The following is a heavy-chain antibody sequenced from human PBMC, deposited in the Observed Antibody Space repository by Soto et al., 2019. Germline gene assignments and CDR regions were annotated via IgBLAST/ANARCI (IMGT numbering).Heavy chain of an antibody. J-gene: IGHJ4*02. CDR3: VHRRDGYNSAFFDY. D-gene: IGHD5-12*01. CDR2: IIPIFHTA. CDR1: GGTFSTYA. V-gene: IGHV1-69*01. Sequence: QVQLVQSGAEVKKPGSSVKVSCKASGGTFSTYAFSWVRQAPGQGLEWMGGIIPIFHTATYAQKFKGRVTITADESTSEAYMALSSRRSEDTAVYYCVHRRDGYNSAFFDYWGQGTLVTVSS.